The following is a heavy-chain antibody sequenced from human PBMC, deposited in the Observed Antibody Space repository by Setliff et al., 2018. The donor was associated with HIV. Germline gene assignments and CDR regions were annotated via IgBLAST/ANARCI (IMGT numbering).Heavy chain of an antibody. CDR3: ARHDTEYSSYPIDY. J-gene: IGHJ4*02. Sequence: SETLSLTCTVSAASIRSHYWSWIQQSPGKGLEWIGRIYTSGPRYNPSLKSRVTISVDTSKNQFSLKLSSVTAADTAVYYCARHDTEYSSYPIDYWGQGNLVTVSS. CDR2: IYTSGP. V-gene: IGHV4-4*08. D-gene: IGHD6-6*01. CDR1: AASIRSHY.